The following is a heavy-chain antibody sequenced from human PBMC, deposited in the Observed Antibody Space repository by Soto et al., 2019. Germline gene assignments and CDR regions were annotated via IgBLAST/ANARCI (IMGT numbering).Heavy chain of an antibody. Sequence: GGSLRLSCAASGFTFSSYGMHWVRQAPGKGLEWVAVISYDGSNKYYADSVKGRFTISRDNSKNTLYLQMNSLRAEDTAVYYCARLQTGRGYSGYEYYFDYWGQGTLVTVSS. V-gene: IGHV3-30*03. CDR3: ARLQTGRGYSGYEYYFDY. CDR1: GFTFSSYG. J-gene: IGHJ4*02. D-gene: IGHD5-12*01. CDR2: ISYDGSNK.